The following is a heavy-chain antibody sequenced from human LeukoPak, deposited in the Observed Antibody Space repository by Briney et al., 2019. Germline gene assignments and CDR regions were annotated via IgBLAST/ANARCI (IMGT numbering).Heavy chain of an antibody. CDR3: AKVGVLRYFDWLLYPRYYFDY. CDR1: GFTFSSYG. Sequence: PGGSLRLSCAASGFTFSSYGMHWVRQAPGKGLEWVAVIWYDGSNKYYADSVKGRFTISRDNSKNTLYLQMNSLRAEDTAVYYCAKVGVLRYFDWLLYPRYYFDYWGQGTLVTVSS. J-gene: IGHJ4*02. CDR2: IWYDGSNK. V-gene: IGHV3-33*06. D-gene: IGHD3-9*01.